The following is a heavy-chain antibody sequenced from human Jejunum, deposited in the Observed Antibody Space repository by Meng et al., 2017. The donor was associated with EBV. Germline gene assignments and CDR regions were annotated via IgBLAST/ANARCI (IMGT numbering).Heavy chain of an antibody. V-gene: IGHV4-34*01. CDR2: INKVGRT. D-gene: IGHD3-3*01. J-gene: IGHJ4*02. CDR1: GGCCGGYL. Sequence: QVGAGLLKTVDALSLTCGVSGGCCGGYLWTWIRQAPGNGMEWIGEINKVGRTNYNPSLKSRVTISVDTSNIQVSLKVTSVTAADTAVYYCAWSGAIIGVQGAPDYWGKGTLVTVSS. CDR3: AWSGAIIGVQGAPDY.